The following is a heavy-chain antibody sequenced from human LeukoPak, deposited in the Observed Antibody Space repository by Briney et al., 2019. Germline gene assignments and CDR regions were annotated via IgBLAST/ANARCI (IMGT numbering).Heavy chain of an antibody. CDR3: AGPRIVGAIDAFDV. Sequence: SETLSLTCTVSGGSMTSSTYYWGWIRQPPGKGPEWIGSIYYNGRTYYNPSLKGRVIMSVDTSKNQFSLNLNSVTAADTAVYYCAGPRIVGAIDAFDVWGQGTVVSVSS. CDR2: IYYNGRT. CDR1: GGSMTSSTYY. D-gene: IGHD1-26*01. V-gene: IGHV4-39*01. J-gene: IGHJ3*01.